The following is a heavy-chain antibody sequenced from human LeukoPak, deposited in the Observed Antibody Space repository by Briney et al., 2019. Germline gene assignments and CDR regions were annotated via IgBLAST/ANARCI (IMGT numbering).Heavy chain of an antibody. D-gene: IGHD1-7*01. Sequence: PSETQSLTCSVSGDSVTGGLYYWSWIRQPAGKGLEWIGYIYYSGSTNYNPSLKSRVTISVDTSKNQFSLKLSSVTAADTAVYYCARPIITGTTPKYYYYYYMDVWGKGTTVTVSS. CDR3: ARPIITGTTPKYYYYYYMDV. CDR2: IYYSGST. CDR1: GDSVTGGLYY. J-gene: IGHJ6*03. V-gene: IGHV4-61*10.